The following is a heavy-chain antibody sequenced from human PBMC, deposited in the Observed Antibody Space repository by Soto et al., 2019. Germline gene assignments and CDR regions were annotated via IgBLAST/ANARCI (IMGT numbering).Heavy chain of an antibody. CDR3: ARAHVIAAAGENYYYYYGMDV. Sequence: PSETLSLTCAVSGGSISSSNWWSWVRQPPGKGLEWIGEIYHSGSTNYNPSLKSRVTISVDKSKNQFSLKLSSVTAADTAVYYCARAHVIAAAGENYYYYYGMDVWGQGTTVTVSS. D-gene: IGHD6-13*01. V-gene: IGHV4-4*02. CDR1: GGSISSSNW. J-gene: IGHJ6*02. CDR2: IYHSGST.